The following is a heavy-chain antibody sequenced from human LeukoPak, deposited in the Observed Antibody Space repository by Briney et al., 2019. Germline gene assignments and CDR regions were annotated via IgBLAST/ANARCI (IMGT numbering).Heavy chain of an antibody. CDR1: GGSISSYY. V-gene: IGHV4-59*01. Sequence: SETLSLTCTVSGGSISSYYWSWIRQPPGKGLEWIGYIYYSGSTNYNPSLKSRVTISVDTSKNQLSLKLSSVTAADTAVYYCARGNDFWSGLYYYYYYMDVWGKGTTVTISS. CDR3: ARGNDFWSGLYYYYYYMDV. CDR2: IYYSGST. D-gene: IGHD3-3*01. J-gene: IGHJ6*03.